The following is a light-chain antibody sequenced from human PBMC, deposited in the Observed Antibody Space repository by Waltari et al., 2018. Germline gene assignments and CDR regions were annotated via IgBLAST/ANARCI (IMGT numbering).Light chain of an antibody. Sequence: QSALTQPASVSGSPGQSITISCTGTSSDVGSYNLVSWYQQHPGKAPKLMIFEVSKRPSGVSNRFSGSKSGNTASLTISGLQAEDEADYDCCSYAGRSTLEVFGTGTRVTVL. J-gene: IGLJ1*01. CDR3: CSYAGRSTLEV. CDR2: EVS. CDR1: SSDVGSYNL. V-gene: IGLV2-23*02.